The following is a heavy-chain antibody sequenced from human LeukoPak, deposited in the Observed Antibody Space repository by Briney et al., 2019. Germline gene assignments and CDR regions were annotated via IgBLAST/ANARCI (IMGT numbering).Heavy chain of an antibody. CDR2: ISTSGST. CDR1: AASISNYY. V-gene: IGHV4-4*09. CDR3: ASPRSGYRYAFDY. J-gene: IGHJ4*02. D-gene: IGHD3-22*01. Sequence: SETLSLTCAVSAASISNYYWSWIRQAPGKGLEWIGYISTSGSTNYNPSPKSRVSISLDTSKNRFSLNLNFVTAADTAVYYCASPRSGYRYAFDYWGQGALVTVSS.